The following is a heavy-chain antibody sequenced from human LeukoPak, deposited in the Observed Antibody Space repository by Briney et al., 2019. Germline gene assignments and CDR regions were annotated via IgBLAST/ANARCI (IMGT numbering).Heavy chain of an antibody. J-gene: IGHJ5*02. Sequence: GGSLRLSCAASGFTFSSYAMSWVRQAPGKGLEWVSAISGSGGSTYYADSVKGRFTISRDNSKNTLYLQMNSLRAEDTAVYYCAKDLSRVVGATRGPGWFDPWGQGTLVTVSS. CDR2: ISGSGGST. CDR3: AKDLSRVVGATRGPGWFDP. D-gene: IGHD1-26*01. V-gene: IGHV3-23*01. CDR1: GFTFSSYA.